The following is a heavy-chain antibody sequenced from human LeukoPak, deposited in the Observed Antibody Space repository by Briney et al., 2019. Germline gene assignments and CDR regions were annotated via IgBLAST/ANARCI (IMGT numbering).Heavy chain of an antibody. Sequence: GRSLRLSCAASGFTFSNYAMYWVRQAPGKGLEWVAVISYDENNKYYTDSVKGRFTISRDNSKNTLYLQMNSLRAEDTAVYYCARDSFCSSTSCYPDFDPWGQGTLVTVSS. CDR2: ISYDENNK. V-gene: IGHV3-30-3*01. D-gene: IGHD2-2*01. CDR1: GFTFSNYA. CDR3: ARDSFCSSTSCYPDFDP. J-gene: IGHJ5*02.